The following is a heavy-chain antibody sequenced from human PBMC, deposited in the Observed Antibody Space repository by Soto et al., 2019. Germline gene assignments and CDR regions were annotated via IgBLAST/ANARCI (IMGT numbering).Heavy chain of an antibody. J-gene: IGHJ3*02. V-gene: IGHV4-34*01. CDR1: GGSFSGYY. D-gene: IGHD2-15*01. CDR3: ARPMWGLDVVVVAAPTERYAFDI. CDR2: INHSGST. Sequence: SETLSLTCAVYGGSFSGYYWSWIRQPPGKGLEWIGEINHSGSTNYNPSLKSRVTISVDTSKNQFSLKLSSVTAADTAVYYCARPMWGLDVVVVAAPTERYAFDIWGQGKMVTVSS.